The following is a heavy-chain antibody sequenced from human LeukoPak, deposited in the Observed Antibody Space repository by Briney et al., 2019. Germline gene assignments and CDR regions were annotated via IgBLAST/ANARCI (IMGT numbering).Heavy chain of an antibody. CDR2: INPNSGGT. V-gene: IGHV1-2*02. Sequence: ASVKVSCKASGYTFTSYGISWVRQAPGQGLEWMGWINPNSGGTNYAQKFQGRVTMTRDTSISTAYMELSRLRSDDTAVDYCARASPITIGSTTHYYMDVWGKGTTVTVSS. J-gene: IGHJ6*03. D-gene: IGHD2-2*01. CDR3: ARASPITIGSTTHYYMDV. CDR1: GYTFTSYG.